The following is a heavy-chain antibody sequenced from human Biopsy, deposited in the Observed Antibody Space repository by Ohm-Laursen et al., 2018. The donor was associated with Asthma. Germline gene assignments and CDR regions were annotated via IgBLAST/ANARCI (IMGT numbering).Heavy chain of an antibody. CDR1: GFTFSSYG. CDR3: AKGGTYTTDRYAY. D-gene: IGHD1-26*01. CDR2: ISSSGAST. V-gene: IGHV3-23*01. Sequence: SLRLSCSASGFTFSSYGMNWVRQAPGKGLQWVSSISSSGASTYYADSVKGRFTISRDNSKNTLYLQMSSLRADDTAVYYCAKGGTYTTDRYAYWGQGSLVTVSS. J-gene: IGHJ4*02.